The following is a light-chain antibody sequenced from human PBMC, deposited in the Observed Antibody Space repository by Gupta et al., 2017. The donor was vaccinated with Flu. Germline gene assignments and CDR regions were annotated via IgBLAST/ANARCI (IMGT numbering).Light chain of an antibody. CDR3: QQYYNTPWT. CDR1: QSVLYSSNNKHY. J-gene: IGKJ1*01. Sequence: DIVMTQSPDSLAVSLGERANINCKSSQSVLYSSNNKHYLAWYQQKPGQPPKLLIYWASTRESGVPDRFSGSGSGTDFTLTIRSLQAEDVAVYYCQQYYNTPWTFGQGTKVEIK. V-gene: IGKV4-1*01. CDR2: WAS.